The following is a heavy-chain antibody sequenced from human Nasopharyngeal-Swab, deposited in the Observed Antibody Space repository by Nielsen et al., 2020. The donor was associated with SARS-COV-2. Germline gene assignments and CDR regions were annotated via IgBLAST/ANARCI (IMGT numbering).Heavy chain of an antibody. Sequence: GESLNISCAASGFTFSSYAMHWVRQAPGKGLEWVAVISYDGSNKYYADSVKGRFTISRDNSKNTLYLQMNSLRAEDTAVYYCARDVNLPNPPSAPGYWGQGTLVTVSS. CDR3: ARDVNLPNPPSAPGY. CDR2: ISYDGSNK. J-gene: IGHJ4*02. CDR1: GFTFSSYA. V-gene: IGHV3-30-3*01. D-gene: IGHD1-14*01.